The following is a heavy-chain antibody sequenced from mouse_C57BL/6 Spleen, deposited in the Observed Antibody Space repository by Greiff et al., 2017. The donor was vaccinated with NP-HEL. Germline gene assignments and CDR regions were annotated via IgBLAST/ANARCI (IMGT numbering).Heavy chain of an antibody. V-gene: IGHV1-22*01. Sequence: VQLKQSGPELVKPGASVKMSCTASGYTFNDYNMHWVKQSHGKSLEWIGYINPNNGGTSYNPKFQGKATLTVNTSSSTAYLELRSLTSDDSAVDYCAPLLGLRGFAMDYWGQGTSVTVSS. CDR2: INPNNGGT. CDR1: GYTFNDYN. CDR3: APLLGLRGFAMDY. J-gene: IGHJ4*01. D-gene: IGHD2-9*01.